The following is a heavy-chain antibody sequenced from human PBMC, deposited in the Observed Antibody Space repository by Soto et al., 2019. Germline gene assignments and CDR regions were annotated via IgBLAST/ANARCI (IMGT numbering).Heavy chain of an antibody. CDR1: GGSISSYY. V-gene: IGHV4-59*01. J-gene: IGHJ3*02. CDR3: ARARMATMRDAFDI. CDR2: IYYSGST. D-gene: IGHD5-12*01. Sequence: QVQLQESGPGLVKPSETLSLTCTVSGGSISSYYWSWIRQPPGKGLEWIGYIYYSGSTNYNPSLKSRVTISVDTSKNQFSRKLSSVTAADTAVYYCARARMATMRDAFDIWGQGTMVTVSS.